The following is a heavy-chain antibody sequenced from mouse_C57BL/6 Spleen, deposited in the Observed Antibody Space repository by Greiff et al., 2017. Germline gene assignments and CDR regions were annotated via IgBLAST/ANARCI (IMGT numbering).Heavy chain of an antibody. CDR3: ARIDSSGPYSIDY. CDR1: GFSLTSYA. J-gene: IGHJ4*01. CDR2: IWTGGGT. V-gene: IGHV2-9-1*01. Sequence: VQLVESGPGLVAPSQSLSITCTVSGFSLTSYAISWVRQPPGKGLEWLGVIWTGGGTNYNSALKSRLSISNDNSKSQVFLKMNSLQTDDTARYYCARIDSSGPYSIDYWGQGTSVTVSS. D-gene: IGHD3-2*02.